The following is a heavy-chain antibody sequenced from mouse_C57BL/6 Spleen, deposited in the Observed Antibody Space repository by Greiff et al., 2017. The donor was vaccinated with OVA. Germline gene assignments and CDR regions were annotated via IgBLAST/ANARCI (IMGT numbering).Heavy chain of an antibody. CDR2: IWSGGST. V-gene: IGHV2-2*01. D-gene: IGHD1-1*01. Sequence: VKLVESGPGLVQPSQSLSITCTVSGFSLTSYGVHWVRQSPGKGLEWLGVIWSGGSTDYNAAFISRLSISKDNSKSQVFFKMNSLQADDTAIYYCARLYGSELDYWGQGTTLTVSS. CDR1: GFSLTSYG. CDR3: ARLYGSELDY. J-gene: IGHJ2*01.